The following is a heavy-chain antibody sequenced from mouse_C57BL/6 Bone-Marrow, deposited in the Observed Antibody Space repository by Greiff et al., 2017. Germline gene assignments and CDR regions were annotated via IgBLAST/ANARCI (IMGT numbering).Heavy chain of an antibody. CDR3: LIITTVANYYPMDY. J-gene: IGHJ4*01. V-gene: IGHV1-69*01. D-gene: IGHD1-1*01. CDR2: IDPSDSYT. Sequence: QVQLKQPGAELVMPGASVKLSCKASGYTFTSYWMHWVKQRPGQGLEWIGEIDPSDSYTNYNQKFKGKSTLTVDQSSSPAYMQLSSLTSEDSAVYYCLIITTVANYYPMDYWGHGRSVTVSS. CDR1: GYTFTSYW.